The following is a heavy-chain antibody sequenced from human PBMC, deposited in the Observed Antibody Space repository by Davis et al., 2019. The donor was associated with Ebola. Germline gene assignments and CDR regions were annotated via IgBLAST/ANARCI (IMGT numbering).Heavy chain of an antibody. V-gene: IGHV1-18*01. J-gene: IGHJ4*02. CDR2: ISAYNGNT. Sequence: ASVKVSCKASGYTFTSYGISWVRQAPGQGLEWMGWISAYNGNTNYAQKLQGRVTMTTDTSTSTAYMELRSLRSGDTAVYYCARGPELLWFGESNKALDYWGQGTLVTVSS. CDR1: GYTFTSYG. D-gene: IGHD3-10*01. CDR3: ARGPELLWFGESNKALDY.